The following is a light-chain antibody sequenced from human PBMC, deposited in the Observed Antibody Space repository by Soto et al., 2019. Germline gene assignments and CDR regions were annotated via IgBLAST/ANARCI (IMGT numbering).Light chain of an antibody. Sequence: DIQMTQSPSSLSASVGDRVTITCRASQSISSYLNWYQQKPGKAPKLLIYAASSLQSGVPSRFSGSGSGTTFTLTISSLQSDDFATYYCLQYNGYYRTFGQGTKVDIK. CDR1: QSISSY. CDR2: AAS. J-gene: IGKJ1*01. CDR3: LQYNGYYRT. V-gene: IGKV1-39*01.